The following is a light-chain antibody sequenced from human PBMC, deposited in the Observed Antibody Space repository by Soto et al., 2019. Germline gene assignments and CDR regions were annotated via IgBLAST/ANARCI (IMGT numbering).Light chain of an antibody. V-gene: IGKV4-1*01. CDR3: QQYYSIPYT. CDR2: WAS. CDR1: QSVVYSSNNKNY. Sequence: DIVMTQSPDSLAVSLGERATINCKSSQSVVYSSNNKNYLAWYQQKPGQPPKLLIYWASARESGVPDRFSGSGSGTDFTLTISSLQAEDVAVYSCQQYYSIPYTFGQGTKLEIK. J-gene: IGKJ2*01.